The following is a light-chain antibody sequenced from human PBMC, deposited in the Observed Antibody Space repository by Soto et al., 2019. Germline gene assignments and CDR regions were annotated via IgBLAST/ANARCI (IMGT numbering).Light chain of an antibody. CDR1: QSVSSNN. V-gene: IGKV3-20*01. CDR2: GAS. J-gene: IGKJ5*01. CDR3: QQYDNSIT. Sequence: EIVLTQSPGTLSLSPGETATLSCRASQSVSSNNLAWYHQKPGQTPSLLIYGASTRATGIPDRFSGSGSGTDFTLTIRRLEPEDFTVYYCQQYDNSITFGQGTRLEIE.